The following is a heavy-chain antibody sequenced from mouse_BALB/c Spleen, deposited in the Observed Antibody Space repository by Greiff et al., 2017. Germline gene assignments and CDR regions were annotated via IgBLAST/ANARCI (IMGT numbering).Heavy chain of an antibody. V-gene: IGHV5-6-5*01. Sequence: EVKVEESGGGLVKPGGSLKLSCAASGFTFSSYAMSWVRQTPEKRLEWVASISSGGSTYYPDSVKGRFTISRDNARNILYLQMSSLRSEDTAMYYCASGTMITTRFAYWGQGTLVTVSA. D-gene: IGHD2-4*01. CDR2: ISSGGST. CDR3: ASGTMITTRFAY. J-gene: IGHJ3*01. CDR1: GFTFSSYA.